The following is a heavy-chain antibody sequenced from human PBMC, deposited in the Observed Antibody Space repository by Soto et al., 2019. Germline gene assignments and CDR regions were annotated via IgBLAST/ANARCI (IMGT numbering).Heavy chain of an antibody. J-gene: IGHJ4*02. Sequence: QVQLQESGPGLVKPSETLALTCAVSGASISSYYWSWIRQPPGKGLEWIGYIYYIGSAYYNPSLKGRVSISIDTSKNQFSLKLSSVTAADTAVYYCARDQIARPQFDYWGQGTLVTVSS. CDR1: GASISSYY. D-gene: IGHD2-21*01. CDR2: IYYIGSA. V-gene: IGHV4-59*01. CDR3: ARDQIARPQFDY.